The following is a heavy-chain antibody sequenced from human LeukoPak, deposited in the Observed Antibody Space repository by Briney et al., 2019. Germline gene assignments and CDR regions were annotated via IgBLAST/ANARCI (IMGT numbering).Heavy chain of an antibody. Sequence: PGGSLRLSCAASGFTVSSNYMSWVRQAPGKGLEWVSAISGSGGSTYYADSVKGRFTISRDNSKNTLYLQMNSLRAEDTAVYYCAKEGETDFWSGYYTSYFDYWGQGTLVTVSS. CDR1: GFTVSSNY. CDR3: AKEGETDFWSGYYTSYFDY. D-gene: IGHD3-3*01. CDR2: ISGSGGST. J-gene: IGHJ4*02. V-gene: IGHV3-23*01.